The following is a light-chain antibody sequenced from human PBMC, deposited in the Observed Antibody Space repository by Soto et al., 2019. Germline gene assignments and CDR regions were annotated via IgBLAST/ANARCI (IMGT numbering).Light chain of an antibody. Sequence: QSALTQPASVSGSPGQSITISCTGTSSDVGGYNYVSWYQQHPGKAPKLMIYEVTNRPSGVSNRFSGSKSGNVASLTISGLQAEDEADYYCSSYTGSSTTVIFGGGTKLTVL. CDR2: EVT. J-gene: IGLJ2*01. V-gene: IGLV2-14*01. CDR3: SSYTGSSTTVI. CDR1: SSDVGGYNY.